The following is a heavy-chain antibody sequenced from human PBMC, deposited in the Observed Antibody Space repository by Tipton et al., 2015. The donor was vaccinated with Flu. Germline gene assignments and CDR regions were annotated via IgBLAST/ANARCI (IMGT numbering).Heavy chain of an antibody. V-gene: IGHV4-59*08. CDR2: LYYSGST. Sequence: TLSLTCTVSGGSISSYYCSWIRQPPGKGLEWIGYLYYSGSTNYNPSLKSRVTIAVDTSKNQFSLKLSPVTAADTAVYYCARRAGRGAAEFDYWGQGTLVTVSS. J-gene: IGHJ4*02. D-gene: IGHD6-13*01. CDR3: ARRAGRGAAEFDY. CDR1: GGSISSYY.